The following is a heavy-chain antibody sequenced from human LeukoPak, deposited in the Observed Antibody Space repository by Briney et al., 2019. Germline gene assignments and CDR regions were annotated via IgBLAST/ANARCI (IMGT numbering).Heavy chain of an antibody. V-gene: IGHV3-23*01. D-gene: IGHD3-10*01. CDR3: VKFRGIQHYNYHMDV. J-gene: IGHJ6*03. CDR2: LTGSGGNT. Sequence: GGSLRLSCAASGFTFSSYAMRWVRQAPGKGLEWVLGLTGSGGNTYYADSVKGRFTISRDNSKNTLSLQRNSLRAEDAAVYYCVKFRGIQHYNYHMDVWGKGTTVTVSS. CDR1: GFTFSSYA.